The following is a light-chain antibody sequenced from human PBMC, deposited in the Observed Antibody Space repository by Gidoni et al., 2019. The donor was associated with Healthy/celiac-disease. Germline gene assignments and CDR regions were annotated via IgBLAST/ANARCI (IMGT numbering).Light chain of an antibody. Sequence: DIVMTQSPATLSVSQGERATLSCRDSQSVSSNLAWYQQKPGQAPRLLIYGASTRATGIQARFSGSGSGTEFTLTISSLQSEDFAVYYCQQYNTWPRTFGQGTKVEIK. CDR3: QQYNTWPRT. V-gene: IGKV3-15*01. CDR1: QSVSSN. CDR2: GAS. J-gene: IGKJ1*01.